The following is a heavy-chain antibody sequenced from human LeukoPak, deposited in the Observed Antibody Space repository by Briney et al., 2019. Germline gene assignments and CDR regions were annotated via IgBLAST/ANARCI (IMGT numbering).Heavy chain of an antibody. D-gene: IGHD3-16*01. CDR2: IYYSGST. V-gene: IGHV4-31*03. J-gene: IGHJ5*02. Sequence: NSSETLSLTCTVSGGSISSGGYYWSWIRQHPGKGLEWIGYIYYSGSTYYNPSLKSRVTISVDTSKNQFSLKLSSVTAADTAVYYCARDRKGGRGTFDPWGQGTLVTVSS. CDR1: GGSISSGGYY. CDR3: ARDRKGGRGTFDP.